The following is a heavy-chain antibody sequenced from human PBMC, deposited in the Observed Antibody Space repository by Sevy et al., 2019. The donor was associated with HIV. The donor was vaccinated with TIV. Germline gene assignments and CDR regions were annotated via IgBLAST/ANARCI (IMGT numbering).Heavy chain of an antibody. V-gene: IGHV3-23*01. Sequence: GGSLRLSCAASGFDFSIYSMSWVRQAPGKGLEWVSTLSFGCGKINYADSVKGRFTISRDNSKSSVYLQMNNMRVEDTADYYCAREGCTKPHDYWGPGTLVTVSS. J-gene: IGHJ4*02. CDR3: AREGCTKPHDY. D-gene: IGHD2-8*01. CDR1: GFDFSIYS. CDR2: LSFGCGKI.